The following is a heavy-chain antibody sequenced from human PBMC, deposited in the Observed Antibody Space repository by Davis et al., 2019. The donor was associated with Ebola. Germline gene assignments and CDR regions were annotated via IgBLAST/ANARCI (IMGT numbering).Heavy chain of an antibody. V-gene: IGHV4-4*02. CDR2: IYHSGST. Sequence: PSETLSLTCAVSGASINSSDWWLWVRQPPGQGLEWIGEIYHSGSTNYNPSLKRRVIISVDKSKNQFSLRLSSVTAADTAVYYCARGHCSGGSCYLDAFDIWGQGTMVTVSS. CDR1: GASINSSDW. J-gene: IGHJ3*02. D-gene: IGHD2-15*01. CDR3: ARGHCSGGSCYLDAFDI.